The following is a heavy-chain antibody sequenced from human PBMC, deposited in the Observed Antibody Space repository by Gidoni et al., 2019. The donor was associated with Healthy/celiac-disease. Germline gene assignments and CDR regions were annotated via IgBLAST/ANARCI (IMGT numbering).Heavy chain of an antibody. CDR2: ISWNSGSI. CDR1: GFTFDDYA. J-gene: IGHJ6*02. CDR3: AKARPMVQGYGMDV. V-gene: IGHV3-9*01. Sequence: EVQLVESGGGLVQPGRSLRLSCAASGFTFDDYAMPWVRQAPGKGLEWVSGISWNSGSIGYADSVKGRFTISRDNAKNSLYLQMNSLRAEDTALYYCAKARPMVQGYGMDVWGQGTTVTVSS. D-gene: IGHD3-10*01.